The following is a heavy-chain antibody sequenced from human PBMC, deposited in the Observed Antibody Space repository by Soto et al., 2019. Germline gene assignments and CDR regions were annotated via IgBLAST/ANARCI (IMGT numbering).Heavy chain of an antibody. CDR2: IYYSGST. CDR3: ARNYGHAFNI. V-gene: IGHV4-59*01. D-gene: IGHD1-7*01. CDR1: GGSISNYY. J-gene: IGHJ3*02. Sequence: QVQLQESGPGLVKPSETLSLTCTVSGGSISNYYWSWIRQHPGKGLEWIGYIYYSGSTNYNPSLKSRLTISVDTSKNQFSLKLSSVTAADTAVYYCARNYGHAFNIWGQGTMVTVSS.